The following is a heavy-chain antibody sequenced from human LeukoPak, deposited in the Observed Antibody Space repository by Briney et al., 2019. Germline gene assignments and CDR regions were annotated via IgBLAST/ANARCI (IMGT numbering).Heavy chain of an antibody. D-gene: IGHD2/OR15-2a*01. J-gene: IGHJ4*02. CDR3: ATAGYYRFDS. CDR2: MNSDGSTI. Sequence: PGGSLRLSCAASGFTFSDYYMSWIRQAPGKGLVWVSRMNSDGSTINYADSVKGRFTISRDNARNTLYLQINSLRAEDTAVYYCATAGYYRFDSWGQGTLVTVSS. V-gene: IGHV3-74*01. CDR1: GFTFSDYY.